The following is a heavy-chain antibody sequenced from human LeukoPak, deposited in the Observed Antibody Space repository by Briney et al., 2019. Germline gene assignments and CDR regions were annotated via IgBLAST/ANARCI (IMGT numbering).Heavy chain of an antibody. J-gene: IGHJ3*02. V-gene: IGHV3-15*01. Sequence: GGSLRLSCAASGFTFSNAWMSWVRQAPGKGLEWVGRIKSKTDGGTTDYAALVKGRFTISRDDSKNTLYLQMNSLKTEDTAVYYCTTDWSSVGAYDAFDIWGQGTMVTVSS. CDR3: TTDWSSVGAYDAFDI. CDR2: IKSKTDGGTT. CDR1: GFTFSNAW. D-gene: IGHD1-26*01.